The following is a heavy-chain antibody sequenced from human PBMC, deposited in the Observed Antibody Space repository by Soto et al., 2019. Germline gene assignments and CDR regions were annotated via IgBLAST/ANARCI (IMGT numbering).Heavy chain of an antibody. CDR1: GGSISSGDYY. D-gene: IGHD3-22*01. J-gene: IGHJ4*02. V-gene: IGHV4-30-4*01. Sequence: SETLSLTCTVSGGSISSGDYYWRWIRQPPGKGLEWIGYIYYSGSTYYNPSLKSRVTISVDTSKNQFSLKLSSVTAADTAVYYCARVPDSSGFDYWGQGTLVTVSS. CDR3: ARVPDSSGFDY. CDR2: IYYSGST.